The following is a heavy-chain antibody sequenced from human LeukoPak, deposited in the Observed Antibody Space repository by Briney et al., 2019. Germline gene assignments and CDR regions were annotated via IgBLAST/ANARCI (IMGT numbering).Heavy chain of an antibody. J-gene: IGHJ3*01. CDR3: ARDGGRYEYSSSRYLAE. V-gene: IGHV3-33*01. D-gene: IGHD6-13*01. CDR2: IWYDGSNK. CDR1: GFTFSSYG. Sequence: PGGSLRLSCAASGFTFSSYGMHWVRQAPGKGLEWVAVIWYDGSNKYYADSVKGRFTISRDNSKNTLYLQMNSLRAEDTAVYYCARDGGRYEYSSSRYLAEWGQGTMVTVSS.